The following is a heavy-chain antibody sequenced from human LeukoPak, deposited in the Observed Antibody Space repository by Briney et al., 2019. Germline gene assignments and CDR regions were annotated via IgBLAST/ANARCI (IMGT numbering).Heavy chain of an antibody. V-gene: IGHV6-1*01. Sequence: SQTLLLTCAISGDSVSSNSAAWNWIRQSPSRGLEWLGRTYYRSKWYNDYAVSVKSRITINPDTSKNQFSLQLNSVTPEDTAVYYCARETSRFKGVSIPYYFDYWGQGTLVTVSS. J-gene: IGHJ4*02. D-gene: IGHD2-8*01. CDR1: GDSVSSNSAA. CDR3: ARETSRFKGVSIPYYFDY. CDR2: TYYRSKWYN.